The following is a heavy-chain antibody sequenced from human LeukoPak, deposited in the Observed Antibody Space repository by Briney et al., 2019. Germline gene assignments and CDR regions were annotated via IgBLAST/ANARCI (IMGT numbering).Heavy chain of an antibody. V-gene: IGHV3-48*01. CDR3: ARDGLAVAGTRFYYFDY. D-gene: IGHD6-19*01. J-gene: IGHJ4*02. CDR2: ISSSSSTI. CDR1: GFTFSSYN. Sequence: PGGSLRLSCAASGFTFSSYNMNWVRQAPGKGLEWVSYISSSSSTIYYADSVKGRFTISRDNAKSSLYLQLNSLRAEDTAVYYCARDGLAVAGTRFYYFDYWGQGTLVTVSS.